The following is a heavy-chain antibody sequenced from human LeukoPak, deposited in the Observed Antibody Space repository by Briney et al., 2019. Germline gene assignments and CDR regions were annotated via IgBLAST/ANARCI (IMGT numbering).Heavy chain of an antibody. V-gene: IGHV1-69*13. D-gene: IGHD5-18*01. CDR2: IIPIFGTA. CDR3: AREDTAMVNLFDY. CDR1: GGTFSSYA. J-gene: IGHJ4*02. Sequence: ASVKVSCKASGGTFSSYAISWVRQAPGQGLEWMGGIIPIFGTANYAQKFQGRVTITADESTSTAYMELSSLRSEDTAVYYCAREDTAMVNLFDYWGQGTLVTVSS.